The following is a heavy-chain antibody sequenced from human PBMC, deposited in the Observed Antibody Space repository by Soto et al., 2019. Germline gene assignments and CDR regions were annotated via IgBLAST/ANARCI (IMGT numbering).Heavy chain of an antibody. Sequence: VQLVQSGAEVKKPGASVKVSCKASGYTFTSYVNNWVRQATGQGLEWMGWMNPNYGNTGYAQKFQGRVTMTRNTSISTAYMELSSLRSEDTAVYYCCRWPDGYYYYGMDVWGQGTTVTVSS. CDR3: CRWPDGYYYYGMDV. V-gene: IGHV1-8*01. CDR1: GYTFTSYV. CDR2: MNPNYGNT. J-gene: IGHJ6*02.